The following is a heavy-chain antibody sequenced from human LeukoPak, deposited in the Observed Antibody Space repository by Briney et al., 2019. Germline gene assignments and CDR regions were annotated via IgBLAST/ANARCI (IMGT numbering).Heavy chain of an antibody. CDR3: VDPFGDTFDI. D-gene: IGHD3-3*01. J-gene: IGHJ3*02. V-gene: IGHV3-74*01. CDR1: GFTFSNYW. CDR2: INSDGTST. Sequence: GGSLRLSCAASGFTFSNYWMHWVRHAPGKGLMWVSHINSDGTSTTYADSVKGRFTISRDNAKNTLYLQMNSPRAEDTAVYYCVDPFGDTFDIWGQGTMVTVSS.